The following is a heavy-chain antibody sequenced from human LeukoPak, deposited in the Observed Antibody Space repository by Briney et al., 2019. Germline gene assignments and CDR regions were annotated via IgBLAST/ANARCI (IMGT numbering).Heavy chain of an antibody. CDR2: IFHSGST. CDR1: GDSISSGDYS. V-gene: IGHV4-30-2*01. J-gene: IGHJ5*02. Sequence: SETLSLTCAVSGDSISSGDYSWSWIRQPSGKGLEWIGYIFHSGSTNYNPSLKSRVTISLDTSKNHFSLRLSSVTAADTAVFYCARGRDWFDTWGQGTLVTVSS. CDR3: ARGRDWFDT.